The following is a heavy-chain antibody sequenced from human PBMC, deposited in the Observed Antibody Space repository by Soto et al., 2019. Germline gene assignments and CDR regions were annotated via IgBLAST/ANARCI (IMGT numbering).Heavy chain of an antibody. CDR1: GFTFSSYG. CDR2: IWYDGSNK. J-gene: IGHJ2*01. V-gene: IGHV3-33*01. D-gene: IGHD3-16*02. Sequence: QVQLVESGGGVVQPGRSLRLSCAASGFTFSSYGMHWVRQAPCKGLEWVAVIWYDGSNKYYADSVKGQLTISRDNSKNTLYLQMNSLRAEDTAVYYCARYRSTPYFDLWGRGTLVTVSS. CDR3: ARYRSTPYFDL.